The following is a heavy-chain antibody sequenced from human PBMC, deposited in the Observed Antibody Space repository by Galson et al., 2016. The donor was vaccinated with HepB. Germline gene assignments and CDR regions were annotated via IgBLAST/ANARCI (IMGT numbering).Heavy chain of an antibody. D-gene: IGHD4-17*01. CDR3: ARNPARAVTTLYYYGMAV. J-gene: IGHJ6*02. CDR2: ITPIFGTT. V-gene: IGHV1-69*13. CDR1: GGTFSSYA. Sequence: SVKVSCKASGGTFSSYAISWVRQAPGQGLEWMGGITPIFGTTNYAQKWPGRIMITADESTSTAYMELSSLRSEDTAVYYCARNPARAVTTLYYYGMAVWGQGTTVTVSS.